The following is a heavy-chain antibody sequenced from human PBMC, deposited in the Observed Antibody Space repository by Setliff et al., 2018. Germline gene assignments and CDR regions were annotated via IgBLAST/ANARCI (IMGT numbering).Heavy chain of an antibody. V-gene: IGHV1-69*05. D-gene: IGHD3-22*01. CDR2: TIPIFGTT. Sequence: RASVKVSCKASGATFSSYGISWVRQAPGQGLEWMGGTIPIFGTTDYAQKFQGRVTIITDESTSTAFMQLSSLRSEDTAVYYCVREGVDSRSSTDYRYYMDVWGKGTTVTV. J-gene: IGHJ6*03. CDR1: GATFSSYG. CDR3: VREGVDSRSSTDYRYYMDV.